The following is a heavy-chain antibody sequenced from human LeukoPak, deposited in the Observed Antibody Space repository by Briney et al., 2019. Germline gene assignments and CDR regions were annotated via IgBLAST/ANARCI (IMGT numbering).Heavy chain of an antibody. CDR3: ANEKNFRGATTPDY. V-gene: IGHV3-23*01. J-gene: IGHJ4*02. CDR2: ISGSGGST. Sequence: GGSLRLSCAASGFTFSSYAMSWVRQAPGKGLEWVSAISGSGGSTYYADSVKGRFTISRDNSKNTLYLQMNSLRAEDTAVYYCANEKNFRGATTPDYWGQGTLVTVSS. D-gene: IGHD1-26*01. CDR1: GFTFSSYA.